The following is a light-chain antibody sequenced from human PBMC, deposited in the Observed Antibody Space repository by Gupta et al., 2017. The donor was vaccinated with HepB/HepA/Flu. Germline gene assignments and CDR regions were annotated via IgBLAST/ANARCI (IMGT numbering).Light chain of an antibody. J-gene: IGKJ1*01. V-gene: IGKV1-9*01. Sequence: DIQLTQSPSFLSASVGDRVTITCRASQGISSYLDWYQQKQGKAPKLLIYAASTLQSGVPSRFSGSGAGTEFTLTISILHPEDFATYYCQQLNSYLWTFGQGTKVEIK. CDR1: QGISSY. CDR2: AAS. CDR3: QQLNSYLWT.